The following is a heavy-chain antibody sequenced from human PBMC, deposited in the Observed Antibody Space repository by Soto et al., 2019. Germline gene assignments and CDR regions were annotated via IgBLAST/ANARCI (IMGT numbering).Heavy chain of an antibody. D-gene: IGHD2-2*01. V-gene: IGHV3-74*01. J-gene: IGHJ4*02. CDR1: GFTLSNYW. CDR2: ISSDGSST. CDR3: ARVPYCSSSSCYRYFDS. Sequence: EMQLVESGGGLVQPGGSLRLSCAASGFTLSNYWMHWARQAPGKGLVWVSRISSDGSSTNYADSVKGRFTISRDNAKNPLHLQMKRLRAEDTAVYYCARVPYCSSSSCYRYFDSWGQGTLVTVSS.